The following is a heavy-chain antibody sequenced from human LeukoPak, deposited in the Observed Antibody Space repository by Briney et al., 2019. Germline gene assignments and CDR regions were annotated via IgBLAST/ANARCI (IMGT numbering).Heavy chain of an antibody. J-gene: IGHJ4*02. CDR2: ISSSSSYI. V-gene: IGHV3-21*01. CDR1: GFTFSSYS. Sequence: GGSLRLSCPASGFTFSSYSMNWVSQAPGNWMEWVSSISSSSSYIYDADSVKGRFTISRDNAKNSLYLQMNILRAEDTAVYYCARDSVGATGDYWGQGTLVTVSS. CDR3: ARDSVGATGDY. D-gene: IGHD1-26*01.